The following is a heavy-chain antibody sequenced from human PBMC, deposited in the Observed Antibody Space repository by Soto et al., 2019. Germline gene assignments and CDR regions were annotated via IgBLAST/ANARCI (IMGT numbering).Heavy chain of an antibody. Sequence: ASVKVSCKAAGYTFTSYAMHWVRQAPGQSLEWMGWINPANGNTKHSQTFQGRVTVTRDTSASTTYMELSSLRSEDTAVYYCARVGQWGGMDVWGQGTTVTVSS. CDR3: ARVGQWGGMDV. CDR2: INPANGNT. J-gene: IGHJ6*02. CDR1: GYTFTSYA. V-gene: IGHV1-3*01. D-gene: IGHD1-26*01.